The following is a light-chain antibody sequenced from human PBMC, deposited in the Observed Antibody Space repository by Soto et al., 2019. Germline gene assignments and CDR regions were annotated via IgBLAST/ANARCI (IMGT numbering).Light chain of an antibody. CDR1: QNIDSW. V-gene: IGKV1D-16*01. CDR3: QQHKSYPRT. J-gene: IGKJ2*02. Sequence: IQMTQSPSSLSASIGDRVTITCRASQNIDSWLVWYQQKPGKAPKSLIYGASSLQSGVPSRFSGSGSGTDFTLTISSLEPEDFATYYCQQHKSYPRTLGQGTKLEIK. CDR2: GAS.